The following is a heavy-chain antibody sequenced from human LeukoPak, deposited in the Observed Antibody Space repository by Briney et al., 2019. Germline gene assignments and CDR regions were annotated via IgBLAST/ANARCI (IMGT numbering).Heavy chain of an antibody. CDR1: GFTFSSYA. D-gene: IGHD5-12*01. CDR2: MSYDGSNK. Sequence: GGSLRLSCAASGFTFSSYAMHWVRQAPGRGLEWVAVMSYDGSNKYYADSVKGRFTISRDNSKNTLYLQMNSLRAEDTAVYYCATGYSGYDQLYYFDYWGQGTLVTVSS. J-gene: IGHJ4*02. CDR3: ATGYSGYDQLYYFDY. V-gene: IGHV3-30-3*01.